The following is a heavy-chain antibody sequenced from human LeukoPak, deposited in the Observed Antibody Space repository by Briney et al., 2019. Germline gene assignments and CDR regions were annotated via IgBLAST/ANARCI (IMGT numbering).Heavy chain of an antibody. Sequence: ETLSLTCTVSGDSISSSSHSWGWIRQPPGKGLEWIGSISYSGSTYYNPSLKTRVTMSVDTSENQFSLKLSSVTAADSTVYYCVRIYCTSTSCYGDSYYGMDVWGQGTTVTVSS. CDR2: ISYSGST. D-gene: IGHD2-2*01. CDR3: VRIYCTSTSCYGDSYYGMDV. CDR1: GDSISSSSHS. J-gene: IGHJ6*02. V-gene: IGHV4-39*01.